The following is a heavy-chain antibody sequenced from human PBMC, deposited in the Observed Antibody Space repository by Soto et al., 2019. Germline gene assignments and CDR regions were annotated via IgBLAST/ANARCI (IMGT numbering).Heavy chain of an antibody. Sequence: SETLSLTCAVYGGSFSGYYWSWIHQPPGKGLEWIGEINHSGSTNYNPSLKSRVTISVDTSKNQFSLKLSSVTAADTAVYYCARGSLWFGDQGDFDYWGQGTLVTVSS. D-gene: IGHD3-10*01. CDR2: INHSGST. CDR1: GGSFSGYY. V-gene: IGHV4-34*01. CDR3: ARGSLWFGDQGDFDY. J-gene: IGHJ4*02.